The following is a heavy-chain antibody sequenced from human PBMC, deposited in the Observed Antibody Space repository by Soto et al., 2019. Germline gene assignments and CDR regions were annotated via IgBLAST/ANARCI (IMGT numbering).Heavy chain of an antibody. CDR1: GGNISSGGYY. V-gene: IGHV4-31*03. CDR3: ARDSGSSKSFQH. CDR2: IYYSGST. D-gene: IGHD1-26*01. J-gene: IGHJ1*01. Sequence: PSETMSLTCTVSGGNISSGGYYWNWISQHPGKGLEWIGYIYYSGSTYYNPSRKSRVTISVDASKNQFSLKLSSVTAADTAVYYCARDSGSSKSFQHWGQGTLVTVSS.